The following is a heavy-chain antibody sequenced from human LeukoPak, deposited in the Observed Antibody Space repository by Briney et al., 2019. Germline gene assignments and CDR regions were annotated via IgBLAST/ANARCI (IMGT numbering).Heavy chain of an antibody. V-gene: IGHV4-59*01. CDR2: IYYSGST. CDR3: ARDHGSGSLNWFDP. D-gene: IGHD3-10*01. CDR1: GGSISSYY. J-gene: IGHJ5*02. Sequence: PSETLSLTCTVSGGSISSYYWSWIRQPPGKGLEWIGYIYYSGSTNYNPSLKSRVTISVDTSKNQFSLKLNSVTAADTAVYYCARDHGSGSLNWFDPWGQGTLVTVSS.